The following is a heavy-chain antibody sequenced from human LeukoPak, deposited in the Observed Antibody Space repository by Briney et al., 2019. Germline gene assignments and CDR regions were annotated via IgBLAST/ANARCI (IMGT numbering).Heavy chain of an antibody. CDR3: ARLRRGAYFDY. Sequence: GGSLRLSCAASGFTVSSNYMSWVSPAPGKGLGWVSVIYSGGSTYYADSVKGRFTTSRHNSKNTLYLQMNSLRAEDTAVYYCARLRRGAYFDYWGQGTLVTVSS. CDR1: GFTVSSNY. V-gene: IGHV3-53*04. D-gene: IGHD3-3*01. J-gene: IGHJ4*02. CDR2: IYSGGST.